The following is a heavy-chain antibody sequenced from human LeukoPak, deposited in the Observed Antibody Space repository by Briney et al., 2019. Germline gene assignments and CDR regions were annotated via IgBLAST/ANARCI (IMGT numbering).Heavy chain of an antibody. D-gene: IGHD6-25*01. Sequence: SETLSLTCTVSGGSINEYDWRWIRQPPGKGLELIGYTDYSGSTNYNPSLKSRVTISEDTSKNQFSLKLTAVTAADTAVYYCACGFKWFDPWGQGILVTVSS. V-gene: IGHV4-59*01. CDR1: GGSINEYD. J-gene: IGHJ5*02. CDR3: ACGFKWFDP. CDR2: TDYSGST.